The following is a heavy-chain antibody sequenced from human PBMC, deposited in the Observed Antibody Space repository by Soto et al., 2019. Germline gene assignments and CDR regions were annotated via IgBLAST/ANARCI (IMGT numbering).Heavy chain of an antibody. Sequence: PGESLKISCKGSGYIFTSHWISWVRQLPGEGLEWMGRIDPSDSYTVYSPSFKGHVAFSADKSINTAYLQWGSLGAEDTAVYYCAKECIAAAEIGGYYYYGMDVWGQGTTVTVSS. J-gene: IGHJ6*02. CDR2: IDPSDSYT. V-gene: IGHV5-10-1*01. CDR1: GYIFTSHW. D-gene: IGHD6-13*01. CDR3: AKECIAAAEIGGYYYYGMDV.